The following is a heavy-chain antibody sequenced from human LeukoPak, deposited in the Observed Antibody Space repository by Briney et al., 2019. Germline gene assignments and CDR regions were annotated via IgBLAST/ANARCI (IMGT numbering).Heavy chain of an antibody. CDR3: ARVGSSWYFPWWFDP. CDR1: RGTFSSYA. D-gene: IGHD6-13*01. V-gene: IGHV1-69*13. CDR2: IIPIFGTA. Sequence: AASVKVSCKASRGTFSSYAINWVRQAPGQGLEWMGGIIPIFGTANYAQKFQGRVTITADESTSTAYMELSSLRSEDTAVYYCARVGSSWYFPWWFDPWGQGTLVTVSS. J-gene: IGHJ5*02.